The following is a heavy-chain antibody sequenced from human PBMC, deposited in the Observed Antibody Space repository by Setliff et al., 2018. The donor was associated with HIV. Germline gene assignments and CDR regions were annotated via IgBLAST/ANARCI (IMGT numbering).Heavy chain of an antibody. CDR3: ARRKGYCSGPSCLEFSWFDP. D-gene: IGHD2-2*01. CDR1: GGSISSSSYY. J-gene: IGHJ5*02. Sequence: ASETLSLTCTVSGGSISSSSYYWGWIRQPPGKGLEWIGSVYYSGSAYYSPSLKSRVTIPVDTSKNQFSLKLSSVTAADTAVYYCARRKGYCSGPSCLEFSWFDPWGQGTLVTVSS. V-gene: IGHV4-39*01. CDR2: VYYSGSA.